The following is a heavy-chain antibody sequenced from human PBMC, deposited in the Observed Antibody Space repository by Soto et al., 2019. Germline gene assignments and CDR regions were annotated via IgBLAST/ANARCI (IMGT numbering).Heavy chain of an antibody. V-gene: IGHV4-61*01. Sequence: SETLSLTCTVSGGSVSSGRYYWGWIRQSPGKGLEWIGHIYYSGNTHYNPSLKSRVNISVDTSKNQFSLKLSSVTAADTAVYYCARRLYYDSSGFEGGGMDVWGQGTTVTVSS. D-gene: IGHD3-22*01. CDR1: GGSVSSGRYY. J-gene: IGHJ6*02. CDR2: IYYSGNT. CDR3: ARRLYYDSSGFEGGGMDV.